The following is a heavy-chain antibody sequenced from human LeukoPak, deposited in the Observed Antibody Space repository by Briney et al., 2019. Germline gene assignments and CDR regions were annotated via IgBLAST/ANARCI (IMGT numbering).Heavy chain of an antibody. J-gene: IGHJ4*02. V-gene: IGHV3-30-3*01. CDR3: ASVGGYDPLFDY. Sequence: GRSLRLSCAASGSTFSSYAMHWVRQAPGKGLEWVAVISSYDGSNKYYADAVKGRFTISRDNSKNTLYLQMNSLRAEDTGVYYCASVGGYDPLFDYWGQGTLVTVSS. D-gene: IGHD5-12*01. CDR2: ISSYDGSNK. CDR1: GSTFSSYA.